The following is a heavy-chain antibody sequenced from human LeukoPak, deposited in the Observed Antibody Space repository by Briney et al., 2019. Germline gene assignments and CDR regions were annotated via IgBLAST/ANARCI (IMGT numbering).Heavy chain of an antibody. Sequence: GGSLRLSCAASGFTFSNYGMHWVRQAPGKGLEWVALIWHDGSNKYYADSVKGRSTISRDNSKNTLYLQMNSLRAEDTAVYYCAGGSGISDFWGQGTLVTVSS. CDR1: GFTFSNYG. J-gene: IGHJ4*02. CDR3: AGGSGISDF. CDR2: IWHDGSNK. D-gene: IGHD1-26*01. V-gene: IGHV3-33*01.